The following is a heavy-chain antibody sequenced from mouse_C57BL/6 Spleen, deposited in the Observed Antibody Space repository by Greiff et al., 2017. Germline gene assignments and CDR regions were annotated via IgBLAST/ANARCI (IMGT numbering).Heavy chain of an antibody. CDR3: ARRGGPYYFDY. CDR1: GYSIASGYY. V-gene: IGHV3-6*01. Sequence: EVKLLESGPGLVKPSQSLSLTCSVTGYSIASGYYWNWIRQFPGNKLEWMGYISYDGSNNYNPSLKNRIAITRDTSKNQFFLKLNSVTTEDTATYYCARRGGPYYFDYWGQGTTLTVSS. CDR2: ISYDGSN. J-gene: IGHJ2*01.